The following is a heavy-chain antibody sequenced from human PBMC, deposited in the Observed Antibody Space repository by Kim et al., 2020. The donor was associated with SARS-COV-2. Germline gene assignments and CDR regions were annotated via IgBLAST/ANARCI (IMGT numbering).Heavy chain of an antibody. V-gene: IGHV3-30-3*01. D-gene: IGHD1-26*01. J-gene: IGHJ4*02. CDR2: ISYDGSNK. CDR3: ASFSIVGATFDY. Sequence: GGSLRLSCAASGFTFSSYAMHWVRQAPGKGLEWVAVISYDGSNKYYADSVKGRFTISRDNSKNTLYLQMNSLRAEDTAVYYCASFSIVGATFDYWGQGTLVTVSS. CDR1: GFTFSSYA.